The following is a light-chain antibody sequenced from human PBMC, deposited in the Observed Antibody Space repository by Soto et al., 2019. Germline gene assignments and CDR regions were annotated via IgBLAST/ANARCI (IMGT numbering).Light chain of an antibody. CDR1: QGIGDT. Sequence: EFVLTQSPGTLSLSPGDRASLCCRASQGIGDTLAWYQHKPGQTPRLLIYDTSTRATGVPARFSGSRSETEFTLTINSLQSEDFAVYYCQRYNNWPLTFGGGTKVDIK. V-gene: IGKV3-15*01. J-gene: IGKJ4*01. CDR2: DTS. CDR3: QRYNNWPLT.